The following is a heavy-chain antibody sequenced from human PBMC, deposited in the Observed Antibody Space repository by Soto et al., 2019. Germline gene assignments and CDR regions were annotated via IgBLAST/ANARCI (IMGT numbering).Heavy chain of an antibody. CDR2: ISYRGST. V-gene: IGHV4-59*01. CDR1: AGSITTSY. CDR3: ASSGIVGREVNTWFDP. Sequence: LALTCTVSAGSITTSYWSWIRQPLGKALEWIGYISYRGSTNYNPSLKSRLTISIDTSKSQISLKLTSMTTADTAVYYCASSGIVGREVNTWFDPWGQGTLVTVSS. J-gene: IGHJ5*02. D-gene: IGHD3-22*01.